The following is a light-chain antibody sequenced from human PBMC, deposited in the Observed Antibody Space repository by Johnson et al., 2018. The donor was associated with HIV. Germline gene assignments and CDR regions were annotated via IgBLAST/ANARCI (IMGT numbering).Light chain of an antibody. J-gene: IGLJ1*01. CDR3: GTWDSSLSAPNV. CDR2: DNN. Sequence: QSVLSQPPSVSAAPGQKVTISCSGSSSNIGNNYVSWYQQLPGTAPKLLIYDNNKRPSGIPDRFSGSKSGTSATLGITGLPTGDEADYYCGTWDSSLSAPNVCGTGTKVTVL. CDR1: SSNIGNNY. V-gene: IGLV1-51*01.